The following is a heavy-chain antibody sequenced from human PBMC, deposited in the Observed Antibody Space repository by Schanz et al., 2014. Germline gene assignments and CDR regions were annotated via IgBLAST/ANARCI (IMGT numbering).Heavy chain of an antibody. V-gene: IGHV3-48*01. CDR3: AKYRGYYRVSGSYRELEY. Sequence: EVQLVESGGGLVQPGGSLRLSCAASGFTFSSYSMNWVRQAPGKGLEWVSYVSSSSSYTHYADSVKGRFTISRDNSKNTVHLQMNSLRPEDTAVYYCAKYRGYYRVSGSYRELEYWGQGTLXTVSS. CDR1: GFTFSSYS. J-gene: IGHJ4*02. D-gene: IGHD3-10*01. CDR2: VSSSSSYT.